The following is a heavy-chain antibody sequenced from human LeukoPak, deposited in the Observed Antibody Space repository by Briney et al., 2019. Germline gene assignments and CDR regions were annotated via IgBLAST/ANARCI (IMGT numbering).Heavy chain of an antibody. V-gene: IGHV4-39*07. D-gene: IGHD3-3*01. CDR1: GGSISSSSYY. Sequence: SETLSLTCTVSGGSISSSSYYWGWIRQPPGKGLEWIGSIYYSGSTYYNPSLKSRVTISVDTSKNQFSLKLSSVTAADTAVYYCARTAFWSGYYTGVDYWGQGTLVTVSS. CDR3: ARTAFWSGYYTGVDY. J-gene: IGHJ4*02. CDR2: IYYSGST.